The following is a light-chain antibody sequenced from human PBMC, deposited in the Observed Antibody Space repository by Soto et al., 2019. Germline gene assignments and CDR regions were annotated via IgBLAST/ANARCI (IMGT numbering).Light chain of an antibody. CDR1: QGISTF. J-gene: IGKJ4*01. CDR2: AAS. CDR3: QQSYALVRT. Sequence: DIQMTQSPSSLSASVGDRVTITCRASQGISTFLNWYQQKPGKAPRLLIYAASRLQSGVPARFSGSGFETDFTLTITSLQPEDFGIYYCQQSYALVRTFGGGTKVDIK. V-gene: IGKV1-39*01.